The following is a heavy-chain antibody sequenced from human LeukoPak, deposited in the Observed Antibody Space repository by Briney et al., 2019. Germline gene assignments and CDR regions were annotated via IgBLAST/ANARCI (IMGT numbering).Heavy chain of an antibody. J-gene: IGHJ4*02. V-gene: IGHV4-61*02. CDR3: AREWVIPSRMYYFDY. D-gene: IGHD2-21*01. CDR2: IYTSGST. Sequence: SETLSLTRTVSGGSISSSNYYWSWIRQPAGKGLEWIGRIYTSGSTNYNPSLKSRVTMSVDTSKNQFSLKLSSVTAADTAVYYCAREWVIPSRMYYFDYWGQGTLVTVSS. CDR1: GGSISSSNYY.